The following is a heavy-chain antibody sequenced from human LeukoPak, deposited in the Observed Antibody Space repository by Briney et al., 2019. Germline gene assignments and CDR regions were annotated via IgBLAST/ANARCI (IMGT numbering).Heavy chain of an antibody. Sequence: SETLSLTCTVSGGSISSYYWSWIRQPPGKGLEWIGRIYTSGSTNYNPSLKSRVTISVDKSKNQFSLKLSSVTAADTAVYYCARGRGAAAGTNYYYYVDVWGKGTTVTVSS. CDR2: IYTSGST. CDR3: ARGRGAAAGTNYYYYVDV. D-gene: IGHD6-13*01. J-gene: IGHJ6*03. V-gene: IGHV4-4*07. CDR1: GGSISSYY.